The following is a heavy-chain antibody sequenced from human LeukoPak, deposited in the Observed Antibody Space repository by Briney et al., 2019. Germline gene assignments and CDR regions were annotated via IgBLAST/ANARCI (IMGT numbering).Heavy chain of an antibody. D-gene: IGHD6-13*01. CDR1: GFTFSSYA. J-gene: IGHJ4*02. Sequence: QPGGSLRLSCAASGFTFSSYAMSWVRQAPGKGLEWVSAISGSGGSTYYADSVRGRFTISRDNSKNTLYLQMNSLRAEDTAVYYCAKDREGSPHFDYWGQGTLVTVSS. CDR3: AKDREGSPHFDY. CDR2: ISGSGGST. V-gene: IGHV3-23*01.